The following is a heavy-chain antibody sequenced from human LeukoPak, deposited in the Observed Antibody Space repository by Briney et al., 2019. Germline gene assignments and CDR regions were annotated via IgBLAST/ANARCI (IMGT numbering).Heavy chain of an antibody. Sequence: SETLSLTCTVSGGSISSYYWSWIRQPPGKGLEWIGYIYYSGSTNYNPSLKSRVTISVDTSKNQFSLKLSSVTAADTAVYYCARSGVAWFGVQSYYYYYMDVWGKGTTVTVSS. J-gene: IGHJ6*03. CDR2: IYYSGST. V-gene: IGHV4-59*01. CDR1: GGSISSYY. D-gene: IGHD3-10*01. CDR3: ARSGVAWFGVQSYYYYYMDV.